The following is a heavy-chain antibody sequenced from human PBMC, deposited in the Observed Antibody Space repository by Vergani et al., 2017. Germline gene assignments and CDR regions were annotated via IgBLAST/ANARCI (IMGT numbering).Heavy chain of an antibody. J-gene: IGHJ5*01. CDR3: VRARCSGPCFMSHWFDS. CDR2: IKSDGSIT. V-gene: IGHV3-74*01. D-gene: IGHD5-12*01. CDR1: GFSFSGYW. Sequence: EVQLVESGGGLIHPGGSLRLSCEGSGFSFSGYWMHWVRQSPEKGLVWVSRIKSDGSITNYADSVKGRFTISRDNAKNTLYLEMNSLRGDATAIYYCVRARCSGPCFMSHWFDSWGQGTLVTVSS.